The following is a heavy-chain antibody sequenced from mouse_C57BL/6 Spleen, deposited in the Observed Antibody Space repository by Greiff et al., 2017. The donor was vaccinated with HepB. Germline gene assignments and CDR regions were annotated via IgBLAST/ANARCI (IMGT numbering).Heavy chain of an antibody. D-gene: IGHD1-1*01. Sequence: DVHLVESGPGLVKPSQSLSLTCSVTGYSITSGYYWNWIRQFPGNKLEWMGYISYDGSNNYNPSLKNRISITRDTSKNQFFLKLNSVTTEDTATYYCARHGSTHYYAMDYWGQGTSVTVSS. V-gene: IGHV3-6*01. CDR1: GYSITSGYY. CDR3: ARHGSTHYYAMDY. CDR2: ISYDGSN. J-gene: IGHJ4*01.